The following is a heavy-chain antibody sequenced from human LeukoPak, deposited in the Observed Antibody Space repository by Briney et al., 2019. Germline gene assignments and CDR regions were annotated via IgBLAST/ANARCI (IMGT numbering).Heavy chain of an antibody. CDR3: VRARFTTFVYY. Sequence: PGGSLRLSCAATGFTFKDFYMSCVRQAPGKGLEWVSYINHLGSQTDYADSVKGRFTISRDNAKNSLSLQMNNLSVDDTAVYYCVRARFTTFVYYWGQGTLVTVSS. D-gene: IGHD1-1*01. J-gene: IGHJ4*02. CDR2: INHLGSQT. CDR1: GFTFKDFY. V-gene: IGHV3-11*05.